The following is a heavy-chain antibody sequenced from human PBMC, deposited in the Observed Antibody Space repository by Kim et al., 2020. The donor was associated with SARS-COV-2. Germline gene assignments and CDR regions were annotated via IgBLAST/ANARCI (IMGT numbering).Heavy chain of an antibody. D-gene: IGHD3-22*01. CDR3: ARSKGASYSDSSGYLDY. V-gene: IGHV3-53*04. Sequence: VKGRFTISRHNSNNTLHLQMNSLRAEDTAVYYCARSKGASYSDSSGYLDYWGQGTLVTVSS. J-gene: IGHJ4*02.